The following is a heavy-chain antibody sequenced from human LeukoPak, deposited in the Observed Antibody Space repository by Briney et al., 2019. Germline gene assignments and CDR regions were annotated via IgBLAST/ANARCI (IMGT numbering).Heavy chain of an antibody. V-gene: IGHV4-59*12. J-gene: IGHJ6*03. CDR2: IYYSGST. CDR3: ARDSYYYYYMDV. CDR1: GGSISSYY. Sequence: SETLSLTCTVSGGSISSYYWSWIRQPPGKGLEWIGYIYYSGSTNYNPSLKSRVTISVDTSKNQFSLRLSSVTAADTAMYYCARDSYYYYYMDVWGRGTTVTVSS.